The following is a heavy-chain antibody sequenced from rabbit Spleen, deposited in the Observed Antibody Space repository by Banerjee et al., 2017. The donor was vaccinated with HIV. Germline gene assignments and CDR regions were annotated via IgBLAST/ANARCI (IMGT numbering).Heavy chain of an antibody. D-gene: IGHD1-1*01. Sequence: QEQLEESGGGLVKPGASLTLTCKASGFSFSSGYYMYWVRQAPGKGLEWIGCIGTGSGSTWYASWAKGRFTISKTSSTTVTLQMTSLTAADTATYFCARDVDTIYFRFSLWGPGTLVTV. CDR2: IGTGSGST. J-gene: IGHJ4*01. V-gene: IGHV1S45*01. CDR3: ARDVDTIYFRFSL. CDR1: GFSFSSGYY.